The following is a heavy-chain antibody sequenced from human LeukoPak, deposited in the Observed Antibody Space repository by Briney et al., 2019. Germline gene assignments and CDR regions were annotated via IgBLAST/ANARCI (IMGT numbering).Heavy chain of an antibody. CDR2: IYTSGHT. CDR3: ARSGFWDGYSYYYMDV. Sequence: GGSLRLSCAASGLTVSNYYMSWVRQAPGKGLEWVSAIYTSGHTVYADSVKGRFIISKDNSNNTLYLQMNSLRAADATIYYCARSGFWDGYSYYYMDVWGKGTAVTVSS. V-gene: IGHV3-53*01. CDR1: GLTVSNYY. D-gene: IGHD3-3*01. J-gene: IGHJ6*03.